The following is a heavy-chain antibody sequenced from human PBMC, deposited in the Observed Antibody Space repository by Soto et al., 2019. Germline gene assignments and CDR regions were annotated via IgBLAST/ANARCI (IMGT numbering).Heavy chain of an antibody. CDR2: ISGSGGST. D-gene: IGHD3-22*01. CDR1: GFTFSSYA. CDR3: AKYRPYDSSGYYYV. V-gene: IGHV3-23*01. Sequence: GGSLRLSCAASGFTFSSYAMSWVRQAPGRGLEWVSAISGSGGSTYYADSVKGRFTISRDNSKNTLYLQMNSLRAEDTAVYYCAKYRPYDSSGYYYVWGQGTLVTVSS. J-gene: IGHJ4*02.